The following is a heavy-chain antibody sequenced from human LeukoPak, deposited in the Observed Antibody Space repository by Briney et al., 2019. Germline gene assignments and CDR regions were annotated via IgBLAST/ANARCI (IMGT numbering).Heavy chain of an antibody. CDR2: IRLRSNTI. CDR3: SSSTGRTTNFDY. CDR1: GFTFSNYS. J-gene: IGHJ4*02. Sequence: GGSPRLSCVASGFTFSNYSMNWVRQAPGKGLEWVSYIRLRSNTIYYAESVKGRFTTSRDNAKNSLYLQMNSLRAEDTAVYYCSSSTGRTTNFDYWGQGTLVTVSS. D-gene: IGHD1-7*01. V-gene: IGHV3-48*04.